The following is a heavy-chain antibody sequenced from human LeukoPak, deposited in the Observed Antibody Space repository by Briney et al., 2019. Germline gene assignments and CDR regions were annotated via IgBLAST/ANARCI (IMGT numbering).Heavy chain of an antibody. CDR1: GFTFSNYW. J-gene: IGHJ3*01. CDR2: IKQDGSEK. D-gene: IGHD1-26*01. CDR3: ARGGPYSGSYF. Sequence: PGGSLRLSCAASGFTFSNYWMTWVRQAPGKGQEWVANIKQDGSEKYYVDSVKGRFTISRDNAKNSLYLQMNSLRAEDTAVYYCARGGPYSGSYFWGQGTMVTVSS. V-gene: IGHV3-7*01.